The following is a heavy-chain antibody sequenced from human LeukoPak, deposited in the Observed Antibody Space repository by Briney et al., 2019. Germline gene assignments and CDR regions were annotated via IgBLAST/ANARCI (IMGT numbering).Heavy chain of an antibody. J-gene: IGHJ4*02. CDR2: ISGSGGST. Sequence: GGSLRLSCAASGFTFSSYAMSWVRQAPGRGLEWVSAISGSGGSTYYADSVKGRFTISRDKSKNTLYLQMNSLRAEDTAVYYCAKEHSSSWHLGDWGQGTLVTVSS. D-gene: IGHD6-13*01. CDR3: AKEHSSSWHLGD. CDR1: GFTFSSYA. V-gene: IGHV3-23*01.